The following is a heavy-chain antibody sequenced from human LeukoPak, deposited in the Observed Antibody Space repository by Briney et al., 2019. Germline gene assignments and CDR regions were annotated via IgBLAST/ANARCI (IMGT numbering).Heavy chain of an antibody. V-gene: IGHV3-21*01. CDR1: GFTFSTYT. CDR2: LTSNTCYI. Sequence: GGSLRLSCAASGFTFSTYTMNWVRQAPGKGLEWVSSLTSNTCYIFYADSVKARFTISRDNAKNSLYLQMNSLRAEDTAVYYCARDDGGDFNDVFDIWGQGTMVTVSS. CDR3: ARDDGGDFNDVFDI. J-gene: IGHJ3*02. D-gene: IGHD2-21*02.